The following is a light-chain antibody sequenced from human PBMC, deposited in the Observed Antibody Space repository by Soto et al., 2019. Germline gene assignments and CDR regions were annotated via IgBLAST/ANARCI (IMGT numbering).Light chain of an antibody. CDR3: LQDYNYPRT. CDR2: AAS. J-gene: IGKJ1*01. V-gene: IGKV1-6*01. CDR1: QNIRTN. Sequence: MTQSPATLSVSLGERVTLSCRASQNIRTNLAWYQQKPGQAPSLLVYAASSLQSGVPSRFSGSGSGTDFTLTISSLQPEDFATYYCLQDYNYPRTFGQGTKVEIK.